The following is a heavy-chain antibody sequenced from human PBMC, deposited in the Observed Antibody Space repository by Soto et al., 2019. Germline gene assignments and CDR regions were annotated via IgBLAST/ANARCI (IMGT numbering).Heavy chain of an antibody. CDR2: IKQDGSEK. D-gene: IGHD5-12*01. J-gene: IGHJ6*03. CDR1: GFTFSSYW. Sequence: GGSLRLSCAASGFTFSSYWMSWVRQAPGKGLEWVANIKQDGSEKYYVDSVKGRFTISRDNTKNSLYLQMNSLRAEDTAVYYCARTRKKVATLSTDGYYYYYMDVWGKGTTVTVSS. V-gene: IGHV3-7*01. CDR3: ARTRKKVATLSTDGYYYYYMDV.